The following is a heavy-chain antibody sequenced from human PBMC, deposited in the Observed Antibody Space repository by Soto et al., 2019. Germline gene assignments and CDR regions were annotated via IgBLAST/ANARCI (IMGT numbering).Heavy chain of an antibody. J-gene: IGHJ5*02. CDR3: ARTQEPNYDFWSGYYANWFDP. D-gene: IGHD3-3*01. CDR1: GYSFTSDW. CDR2: IYPGDSDT. V-gene: IGHV5-51*01. Sequence: GESLKISCKGSGYSFTSDWIGWVRQMPGKGLEWMGIIYPGDSDTRYSPSFQGQVTISADKSISTAYLQWSSLKASDTAMYYCARTQEPNYDFWSGYYANWFDPWGQGTLVTVSS.